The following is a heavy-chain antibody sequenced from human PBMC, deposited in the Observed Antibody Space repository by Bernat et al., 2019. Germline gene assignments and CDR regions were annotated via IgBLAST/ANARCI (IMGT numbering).Heavy chain of an antibody. J-gene: IGHJ4*01. Sequence: QVQLQQWGAGLLKPSETLSLTCAVSDGAFSTYYWGWIRQPPGKGLEWIGEINHSGSTNYNPSLKSRVTMSVDPSRNRFSLKVSSVTAADSAIYFCARGGVDNSNYGGLFDSWGHGTLLTVSS. D-gene: IGHD4-4*01. V-gene: IGHV4-34*02. CDR1: DGAFSTYY. CDR2: INHSGST. CDR3: ARGGVDNSNYGGLFDS.